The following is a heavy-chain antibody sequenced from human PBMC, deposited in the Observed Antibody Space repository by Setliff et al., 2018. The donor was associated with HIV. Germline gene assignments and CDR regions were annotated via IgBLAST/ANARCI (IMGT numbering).Heavy chain of an antibody. CDR1: GYTFTSYY. D-gene: IGHD3-22*01. CDR2: INPSGGST. V-gene: IGHV1-46*01. Sequence: ASVKVSCKASGYTFTSYYMHWVRQAPGQGLEWMGIINPSGGSTNYAQKFRGRVTVTRDTSTSTVYMELSSLRAEDTAVYYCARVRLIFTMIVVVSGAFDIWGQGTMVTVS. CDR3: ARVRLIFTMIVVVSGAFDI. J-gene: IGHJ3*02.